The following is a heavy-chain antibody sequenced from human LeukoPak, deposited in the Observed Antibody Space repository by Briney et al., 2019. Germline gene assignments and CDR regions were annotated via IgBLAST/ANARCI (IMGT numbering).Heavy chain of an antibody. J-gene: IGHJ4*02. V-gene: IGHV4-39*01. CDR1: GGSISSSSPY. CDR2: IYYSGST. Sequence: SETLSLTCTVSGGSISSSSPYWGWIRQPPGKGLEWIGSIYYSGSTYYNPSLKSRVTMSVDTSKNQFSLKLSSVTAADTAVYYCARHRTQYYFDYWGQGTLVTVSS. CDR3: ARHRTQYYFDY. D-gene: IGHD1/OR15-1a*01.